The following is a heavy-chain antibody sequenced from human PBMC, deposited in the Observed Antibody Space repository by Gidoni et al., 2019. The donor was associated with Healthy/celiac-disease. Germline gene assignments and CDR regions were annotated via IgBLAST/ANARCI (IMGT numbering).Heavy chain of an antibody. J-gene: IGHJ6*02. Sequence: SGYTLTSYDIHWVRQATGQGLEWMGWMNPNSGNTGYAQKFQGRVTMTRNTSISTAYMELSSLRSEDTAVYYCARGDGSGWFPRYYYYYYGMDVWGQGTTVTVSS. V-gene: IGHV1-8*01. CDR2: MNPNSGNT. D-gene: IGHD6-19*01. CDR3: ARGDGSGWFPRYYYYYYGMDV. CDR1: GYTLTSYD.